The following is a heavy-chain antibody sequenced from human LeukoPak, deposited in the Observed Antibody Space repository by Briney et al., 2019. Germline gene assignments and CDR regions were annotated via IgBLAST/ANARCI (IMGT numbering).Heavy chain of an antibody. CDR1: GGSISSSSYY. CDR3: ARHPISGYYYFDY. Sequence: SETLSLTCTVSGGSISSSSYYWGGIRQPPGKGLAWIGSIYYSGSTYYNPSLKSRVTISVDTSKNQFSLKLSSVTAADTAVYYCARHPISGYYYFDYWGQGTLVTVSS. CDR2: IYYSGST. J-gene: IGHJ4*02. V-gene: IGHV4-39*01. D-gene: IGHD3-22*01.